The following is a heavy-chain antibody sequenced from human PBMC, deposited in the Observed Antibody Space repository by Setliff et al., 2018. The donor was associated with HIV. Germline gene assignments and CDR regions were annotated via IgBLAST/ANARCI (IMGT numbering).Heavy chain of an antibody. Sequence: TLSLTCTVSGGSISSHYWSWIRQPPGKGLECLGYIYYSGSTNYSPSLESRVTISIDTSKNQFSLKLSSVTAADTAVYYCASPSDQTAGGFDIWGQGTMVTVSS. J-gene: IGHJ3*02. D-gene: IGHD2-15*01. CDR3: ASPSDQTAGGFDI. CDR2: IYYSGST. CDR1: GGSISSHY. V-gene: IGHV4-59*11.